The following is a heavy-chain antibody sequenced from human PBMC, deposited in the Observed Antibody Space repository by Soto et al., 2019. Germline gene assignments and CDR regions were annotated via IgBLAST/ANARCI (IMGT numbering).Heavy chain of an antibody. Sequence: HLVESGGGVVQPGRSLRISCVASGVSFSSYGMHWVRQAPGKGLEWVAGLSYDGSNQYYGESVKGRSSSSRDNSKNTLYLQMNGLRVEDTAVYYCARYNYYDGSGKHRGFDYWGQGALVTVSS. CDR3: ARYNYYDGSGKHRGFDY. J-gene: IGHJ4*02. V-gene: IGHV3-33*05. CDR1: GVSFSSYG. D-gene: IGHD3-22*01. CDR2: LSYDGSNQ.